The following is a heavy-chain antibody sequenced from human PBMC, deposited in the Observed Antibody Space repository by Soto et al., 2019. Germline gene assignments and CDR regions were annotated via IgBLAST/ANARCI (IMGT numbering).Heavy chain of an antibody. CDR2: FDPEDGET. V-gene: IGHV1-24*01. CDR1: GYTLTELS. CDR3: AKDRHSYGFFDY. D-gene: IGHD5-18*01. Sequence: ASVKVSCKVSGYTLTELSMHWVRQAPGKGLEWMGGFDPEDGETIYAQKFQGRVTMTEDTSTDTAYMELSSLRSEDTAVYYCAKDRHSYGFFDYWGQGTLVTVSS. J-gene: IGHJ4*02.